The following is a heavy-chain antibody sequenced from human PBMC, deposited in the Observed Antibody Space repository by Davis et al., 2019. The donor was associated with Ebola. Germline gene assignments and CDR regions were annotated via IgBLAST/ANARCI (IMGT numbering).Heavy chain of an antibody. CDR2: INPNSGGT. CDR1: GYTFTGYY. V-gene: IGHV1-2*04. D-gene: IGHD2-2*01. Sequence: ASVKVSCKASGYTFTGYYMHWVRQAPGQGLEWMGWINPNSGGTNYAQKFQGWVTMTRDTSISTAYMELSRLRSDDTAVYYCARDHHPCTSCYYYYGMDVWGQGTTVTVSS. CDR3: ARDHHPCTSCYYYYGMDV. J-gene: IGHJ6*02.